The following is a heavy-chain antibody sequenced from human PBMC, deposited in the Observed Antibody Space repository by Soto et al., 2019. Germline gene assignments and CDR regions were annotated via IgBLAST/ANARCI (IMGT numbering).Heavy chain of an antibody. D-gene: IGHD2-2*01. CDR2: ISYDGSNK. V-gene: IGHV3-30*18. J-gene: IGHJ4*02. CDR1: GFTFSSYG. CDR3: AKDGRYCSSTSCYEIYYFDY. Sequence: PGGSLRLSCAASGFTFSSYGMHWVRQAPGKGLEWVAVISYDGSNKYYADSVKGRFTISRDNSKNTLYLQMNSLRAEDTAVYYCAKDGRYCSSTSCYEIYYFDYWGQGTLVTVSS.